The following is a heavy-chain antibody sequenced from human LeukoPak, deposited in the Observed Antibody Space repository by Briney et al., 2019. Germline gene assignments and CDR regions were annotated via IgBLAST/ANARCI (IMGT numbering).Heavy chain of an antibody. Sequence: GGSLRLSCAASGFTFNTYVMSWVRQAPGKGLEWVSAISGSGGGTYYVDSVKGRFTISRDNSKNTLYLQMNSLRAEDTAVYYCATVYSSSPLRPMDVWGQGTTVTVSS. V-gene: IGHV3-23*01. D-gene: IGHD2-2*01. CDR3: ATVYSSSPLRPMDV. CDR2: ISGSGGGT. J-gene: IGHJ6*02. CDR1: GFTFNTYV.